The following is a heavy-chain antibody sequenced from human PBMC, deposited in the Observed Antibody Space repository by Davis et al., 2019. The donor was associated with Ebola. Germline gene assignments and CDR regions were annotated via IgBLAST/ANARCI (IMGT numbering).Heavy chain of an antibody. D-gene: IGHD3-3*01. Sequence: GESLKISCAVSGFPITNYWTHWVRQAPGKGLVWVSRIKSDGSTIYADSVKGRFTISRDNAKNSLYLQMNSLRAEDTAVYYCARDDAIFGVVIDYYGMDVWGKGTTVTVSS. CDR1: GFPITNYW. V-gene: IGHV3-74*01. J-gene: IGHJ6*04. CDR3: ARDDAIFGVVIDYYGMDV. CDR2: IKSDGST.